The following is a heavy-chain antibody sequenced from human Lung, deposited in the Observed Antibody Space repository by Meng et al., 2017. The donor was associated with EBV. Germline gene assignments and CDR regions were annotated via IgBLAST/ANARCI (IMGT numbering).Heavy chain of an antibody. CDR2: ISYDGGNK. CDR1: GFKFLSCG. V-gene: IGHV3-30*03. J-gene: IGHJ4*02. Sequence: QVQLVESGGGVVHPGRSLRLSCAASGFKFLSCGMHWVRQAPGKGLEWVAYISYDGGNKDSADSVKGRFTIFRDNSKNTLYLQMNNLRAEDTAVYYCARDDSSGYSVHWGQGTLVTVSS. D-gene: IGHD3-22*01. CDR3: ARDDSSGYSVH.